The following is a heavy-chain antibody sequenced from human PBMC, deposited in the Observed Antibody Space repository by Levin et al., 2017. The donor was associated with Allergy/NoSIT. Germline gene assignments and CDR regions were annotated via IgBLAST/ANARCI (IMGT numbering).Heavy chain of an antibody. Sequence: SETLSLTCAVYAGSFSGYYWSWIRQPPGKGLEWIGEINHSGSTNYNPSLKSRVTISIDTSKNQLSLKLSSVTAADTAVYYCARGLFPVADSSHYMDVWGKGTTVTVSS. V-gene: IGHV4-34*01. CDR1: AGSFSGYY. D-gene: IGHD6-19*01. CDR3: ARGLFPVADSSHYMDV. CDR2: INHSGST. J-gene: IGHJ6*03.